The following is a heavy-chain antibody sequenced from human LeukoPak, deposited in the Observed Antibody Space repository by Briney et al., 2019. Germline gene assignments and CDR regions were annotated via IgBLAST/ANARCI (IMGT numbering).Heavy chain of an antibody. CDR1: GYTLTELS. D-gene: IGHD2-2*02. CDR2: FDPEDGET. Sequence: GSVKVSCKVSGYTLTELSMHWVRQAPGKGLEWMGGFDPEDGETIYAQKFQGRVTMTEDTSTDTAYMELSSLRSEDTAVYYCATGDQLLYGLSWDYWGQGTLVTVSS. CDR3: ATGDQLLYGLSWDY. V-gene: IGHV1-24*01. J-gene: IGHJ4*02.